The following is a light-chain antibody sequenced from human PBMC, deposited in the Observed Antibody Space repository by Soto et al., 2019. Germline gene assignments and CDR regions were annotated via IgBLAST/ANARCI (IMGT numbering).Light chain of an antibody. Sequence: DIQMTQSPSTLSASVGDRVTITCRASQSISSWLAWYQHKPGKAPKLLIYKASTLESGVPSRFGGSGSGTEFTLTISSLQPDDFATYYCQHYNSYSWTFGQGTKADI. J-gene: IGKJ1*01. CDR1: QSISSW. V-gene: IGKV1-5*03. CDR3: QHYNSYSWT. CDR2: KAS.